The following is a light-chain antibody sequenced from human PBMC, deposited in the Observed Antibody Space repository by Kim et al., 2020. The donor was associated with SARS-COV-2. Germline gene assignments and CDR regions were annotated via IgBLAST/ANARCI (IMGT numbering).Light chain of an antibody. V-gene: IGLV2-14*03. J-gene: IGLJ2*01. Sequence: QSITFSCTGTSSDVGGYNYVSWYQQHPGKAPKLMIYDVSNRPSGVSNRFSGSKSGNTASLTISGLQAEDEADYYCSSYTSSSTPVVFGGGTKLTVL. CDR1: SSDVGGYNY. CDR2: DVS. CDR3: SSYTSSSTPVV.